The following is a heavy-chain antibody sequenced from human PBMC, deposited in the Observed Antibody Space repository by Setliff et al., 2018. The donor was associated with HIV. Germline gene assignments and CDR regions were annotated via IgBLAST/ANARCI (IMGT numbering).Heavy chain of an antibody. D-gene: IGHD2-15*01. J-gene: IGHJ3*02. V-gene: IGHV1-18*01. Sequence: ASVKVSCKASGYTFTNYGISWVRQAPGQGLEWMGWINTYNGNTKYAQKLQGRVTMTTDTSTSTAYMELRSLRSDDTAVYYCARDRLTAGKYCSDSRCDDAFDIWGQGTMVT. CDR2: INTYNGNT. CDR1: GYTFTNYG. CDR3: ARDRLTAGKYCSDSRCDDAFDI.